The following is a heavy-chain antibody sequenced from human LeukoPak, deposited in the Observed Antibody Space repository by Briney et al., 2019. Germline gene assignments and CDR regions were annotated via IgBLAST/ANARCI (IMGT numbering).Heavy chain of an antibody. V-gene: IGHV3-69-1*02. CDR1: GFTFSNSA. D-gene: IGHD3-10*02. CDR2: ISSSSYI. J-gene: IGHJ6*04. Sequence: PGGSLRLSCAASGFTFSNSAMSWVRQAPGKGLEWVSSISSSSYIYYADSVKGRFTISRDNAKNSLYLQMNSLRAEDTAVYYCAELGITMVGGVWGKGTTVTISS. CDR3: AELGITMVGGV.